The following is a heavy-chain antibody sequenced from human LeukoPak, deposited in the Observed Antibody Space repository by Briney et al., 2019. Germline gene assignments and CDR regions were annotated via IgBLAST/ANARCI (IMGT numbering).Heavy chain of an antibody. Sequence: PSETLSLTCTVSGGSIRNYYWSWIRQPPGKGLEWIGYIYNSGSSNYNPSLKSRATISLDTSKNQFSLKLSSVTAADTAVYYCASSGYSYGFDYWGQGTLVTVSS. J-gene: IGHJ4*02. V-gene: IGHV4-59*01. D-gene: IGHD5-18*01. CDR2: IYNSGSS. CDR3: ASSGYSYGFDY. CDR1: GGSIRNYY.